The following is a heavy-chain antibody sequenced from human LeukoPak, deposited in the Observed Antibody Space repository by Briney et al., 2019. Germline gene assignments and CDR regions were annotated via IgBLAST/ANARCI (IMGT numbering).Heavy chain of an antibody. V-gene: IGHV3-15*01. Sequence: GGSLRLSCAASGFIFSNAWMSWVRQAPGRGLEWVGRIKSKTDGGTTDYAAPVKGRFTISRDDSKNTLYLQMNSLKTEDTAVYYCTTEGDYGASDYWGQGTLVTVSS. J-gene: IGHJ4*02. CDR2: IKSKTDGGTT. D-gene: IGHD4-17*01. CDR3: TTEGDYGASDY. CDR1: GFIFSNAW.